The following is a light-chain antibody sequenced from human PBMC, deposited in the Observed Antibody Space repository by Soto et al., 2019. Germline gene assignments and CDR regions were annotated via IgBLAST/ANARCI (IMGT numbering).Light chain of an antibody. CDR2: VVS. J-gene: IGKJ5*01. CDR1: QSVGSN. V-gene: IGKV3-15*01. CDR3: QQYNDWPIT. Sequence: EIVMTQSPATLSVSPGERFTLSCRASQSVGSNLAWYQHKPGQAPRLLIYVVSTRATGIPARFSGSASGTDFILTISSLQSEDFAVYSCQQYNDWPITFGPGTRME.